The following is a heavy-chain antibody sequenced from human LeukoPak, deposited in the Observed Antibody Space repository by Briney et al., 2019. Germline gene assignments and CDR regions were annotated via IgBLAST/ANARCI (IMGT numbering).Heavy chain of an antibody. CDR2: ISSSGSTI. D-gene: IGHD2-2*01. CDR1: GFTFSSYE. J-gene: IGHJ5*02. CDR3: ASLLVVPAGGNWFDP. V-gene: IGHV3-48*03. Sequence: GGSLRLSCAAPGFTFSSYEMNWVRQAPGKGLEWVAYISSSGSTIYYADSVKGRFTISRDNAKNSLYLQMNRLRAEDTAVYYCASLLVVPAGGNWFDPWGQGTLVTVFS.